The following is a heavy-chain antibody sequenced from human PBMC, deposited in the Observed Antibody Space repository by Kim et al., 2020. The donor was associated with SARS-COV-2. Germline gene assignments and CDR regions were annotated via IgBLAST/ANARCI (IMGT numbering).Heavy chain of an antibody. J-gene: IGHJ4*02. D-gene: IGHD1-26*01. CDR3: AKGGGSYGYYFDY. Sequence: YADSVKGRFTISRDNSKNTLYLQMNSLRAEDTAVYYCAKGGGSYGYYFDYWGQGTLVTVSS. V-gene: IGHV3-33*06.